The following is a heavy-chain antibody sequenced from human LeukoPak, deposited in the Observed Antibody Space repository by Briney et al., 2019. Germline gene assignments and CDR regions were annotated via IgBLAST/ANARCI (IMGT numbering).Heavy chain of an antibody. CDR3: ATAPLKYCSGGSCADYFDY. Sequence: ASVKVSCKVSGYTLTELSMHWVRQAPGKGLGWMGGFDPEDGETIYAQKFQGRVTMTEDTSTDTAYMELSSLRSEDTAVYYCATAPLKYCSGGSCADYFDYWGQGTLVTVSS. D-gene: IGHD2-15*01. V-gene: IGHV1-24*01. CDR2: FDPEDGET. J-gene: IGHJ4*02. CDR1: GYTLTELS.